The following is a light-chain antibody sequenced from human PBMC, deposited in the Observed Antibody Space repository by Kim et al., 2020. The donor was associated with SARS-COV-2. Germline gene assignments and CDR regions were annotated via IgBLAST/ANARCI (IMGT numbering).Light chain of an antibody. CDR3: QKYNSAPWT. CDR1: QGITNS. Sequence: VAVVYRVTSTCRASQGITNSLAWYQQKPGKVPQLLIYAASALQSGVPSRFSGSGSGTDFTLTISSLQPEDVATYYCQKYNSAPWTFGQGTKVEIK. V-gene: IGKV1-27*01. CDR2: AAS. J-gene: IGKJ1*01.